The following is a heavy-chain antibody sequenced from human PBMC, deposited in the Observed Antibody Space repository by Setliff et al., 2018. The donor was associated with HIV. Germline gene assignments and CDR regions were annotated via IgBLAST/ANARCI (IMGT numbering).Heavy chain of an antibody. D-gene: IGHD3-22*01. CDR3: ARGTTYYYDRSGSDFDY. J-gene: IGHJ4*02. Sequence: ASVKVSCKASGYTFTSYAMNWVRQASGQGLEWMGWINSNTGNPTYAQGFTGRFVFSLDTSVSTAYLQISSLKAEDTAVYYCARGTTYYYDRSGSDFDYWGQGTLVTVSS. V-gene: IGHV7-4-1*02. CDR2: INSNTGNP. CDR1: GYTFTSYA.